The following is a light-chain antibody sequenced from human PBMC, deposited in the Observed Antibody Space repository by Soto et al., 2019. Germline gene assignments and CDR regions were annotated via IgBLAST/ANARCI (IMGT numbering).Light chain of an antibody. CDR3: QNYNSAPIT. CDR2: VAS. J-gene: IGKJ5*01. Sequence: DIQMTQSPSTLSASIGARVRITCRASQGISNYLAWYQQKPGRVPKLLIYVASTLQSGVPSRFSGRGSGTNFSLSISSLQPEDVATYYRQNYNSAPITFGQGTRLEIK. CDR1: QGISNY. V-gene: IGKV1-27*01.